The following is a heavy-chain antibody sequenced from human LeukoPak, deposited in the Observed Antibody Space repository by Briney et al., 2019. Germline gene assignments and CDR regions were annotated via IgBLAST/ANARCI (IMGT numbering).Heavy chain of an antibody. J-gene: IGHJ3*02. D-gene: IGHD3-10*01. CDR3: AGQDRGVIAVHAFDI. Sequence: SVKVSCKASGGTFSSYAISWVRQAPGQGLEWMGRIIPILGIANYAQKFQGRVTITADKSTSTAYMELSSLRSEDTAVYYCAGQDRGVIAVHAFDIWGQGTMVTVSS. CDR1: GGTFSSYA. CDR2: IIPILGIA. V-gene: IGHV1-69*04.